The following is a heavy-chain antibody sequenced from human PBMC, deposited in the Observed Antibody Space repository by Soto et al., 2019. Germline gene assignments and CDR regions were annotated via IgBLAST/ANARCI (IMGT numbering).Heavy chain of an antibody. V-gene: IGHV3-23*01. CDR2: ISGSGGST. CDR1: GFTFSSYA. Sequence: EVQLLESGGGLVQPGGSLRLSCAASGFTFSSYAMSWVRQAPGKGLEWVSAISGSGGSTYYADSVKGRFTISRDNSKHKLYLQLNSLRAEDTAVYYCAKAPRVVTASLFDYWGQGTLVTASS. D-gene: IGHD2-21*02. J-gene: IGHJ4*02. CDR3: AKAPRVVTASLFDY.